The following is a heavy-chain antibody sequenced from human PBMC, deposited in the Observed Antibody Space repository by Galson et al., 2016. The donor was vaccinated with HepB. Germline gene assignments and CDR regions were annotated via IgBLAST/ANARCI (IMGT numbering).Heavy chain of an antibody. V-gene: IGHV3-7*01. CDR2: INEDGDVK. D-gene: IGHD3-16*01. J-gene: IGHJ6*03. CDR1: GFTFRNCR. CDR3: ASLYWGMDV. Sequence: SLRLSCAASGFTFRNCRMSWVRQAPGKGLEWVARINEDGDVKYHADSVKGRFTISRDNAENSLHLQMDSLRAEDTAVYYCASLYWGMDVWGKGTTVTVSS.